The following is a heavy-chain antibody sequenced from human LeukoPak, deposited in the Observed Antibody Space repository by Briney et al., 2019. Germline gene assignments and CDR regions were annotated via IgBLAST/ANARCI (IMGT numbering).Heavy chain of an antibody. CDR3: ARELEYYSNYFDDY. CDR2: IIPILGIA. CDR1: GGTFSSYT. V-gene: IGHV1-69*02. Sequence: SVKVSCKASGGTFSSYTISWVRQAPGQGLEWMGRIIPILGIANYAQKFQGRVTITADKSTSTAYMELSSLRSEDTAVYYCARELEYYSNYFDDYWGQGTLVTASS. D-gene: IGHD4-11*01. J-gene: IGHJ4*02.